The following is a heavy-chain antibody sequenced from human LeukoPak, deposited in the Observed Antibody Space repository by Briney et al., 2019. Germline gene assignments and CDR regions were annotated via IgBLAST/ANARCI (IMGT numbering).Heavy chain of an antibody. CDR1: GYSFTSYW. D-gene: IGHD2-15*01. CDR2: IYPGDSDT. CDR3: ARLLGYCSGGSCYPTEYNWFDP. V-gene: IGHV5-51*01. J-gene: IGHJ5*02. Sequence: GESLKISCKGSGYSFTSYWIGWVRQMPGKGLEWMGIIYPGDSDTRYSPSFQGQVTISADKSISTAYLQWSSLKASDTAMYYCARLLGYCSGGSCYPTEYNWFDPWGQGTLVTVSS.